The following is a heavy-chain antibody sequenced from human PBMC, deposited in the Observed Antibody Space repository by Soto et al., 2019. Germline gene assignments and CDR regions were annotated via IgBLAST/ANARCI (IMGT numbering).Heavy chain of an antibody. CDR3: ARVKASIWNALDV. V-gene: IGHV3-33*01. J-gene: IGHJ3*01. CDR2: IWSDGDKK. D-gene: IGHD1-1*01. Sequence: GVLRLSCAASGVSFSTFDMHWVRQAPGKGLEWVFHIWSDGDKKYYADSVKGRFTISRDNSKQMLYLQMDSLRPEDTALYYCARVKASIWNALDVSGQGTMVTVS. CDR1: GVSFSTFD.